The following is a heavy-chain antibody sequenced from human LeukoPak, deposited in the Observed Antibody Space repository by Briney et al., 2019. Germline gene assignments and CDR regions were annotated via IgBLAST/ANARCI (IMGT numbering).Heavy chain of an antibody. Sequence: GGSLRLSCAASGFTFSSYGIHWVRQAPGKGLEWVAVIWYDGSNKYYADSVKGRFTISRDNSKNTLYLQMDSLRAEDTAVYYCARAVAAAGGYCYYYMDVWGKGTTVTVSS. CDR3: ARAVAAAGGYCYYYMDV. CDR1: GFTFSSYG. V-gene: IGHV3-33*01. D-gene: IGHD6-25*01. CDR2: IWYDGSNK. J-gene: IGHJ6*03.